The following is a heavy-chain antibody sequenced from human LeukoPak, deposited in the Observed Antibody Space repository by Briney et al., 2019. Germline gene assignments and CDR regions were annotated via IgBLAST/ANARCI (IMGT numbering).Heavy chain of an antibody. CDR3: AKLYNWNDEGAFDI. CDR1: GFTFSDYY. V-gene: IGHV3-11*06. D-gene: IGHD1-1*01. CDR2: ISSSSGYR. Sequence: GGSLRLSCAASGFTFSDYYMSWIRQAPAKGLERVSFISSSSGYRNYAASVKGRFTISRDNAKNSLYLQMNSLRAEDTAVYYCAKLYNWNDEGAFDIWGRGTMVTVSS. J-gene: IGHJ3*02.